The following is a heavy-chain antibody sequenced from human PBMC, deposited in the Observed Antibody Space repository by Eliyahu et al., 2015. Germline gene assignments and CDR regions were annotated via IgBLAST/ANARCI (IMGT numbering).Heavy chain of an antibody. CDR2: IYWDDDR. V-gene: IGHV2-5*02. J-gene: IGHJ3*01. CDR1: GFSPXTSXVG. CDR3: AHVNTMATLTTGAFDV. D-gene: IGHD5-24*01. Sequence: QITLKESGPTLVKPTQTLTLTCTFSGFSPXTSXVGVGWIRQPPGEALEWLALIYWDDDRRFSPSLKSRLTITKDTSKNQVVLTMTNMDPVDTATYYCAHVNTMATLTTGAFDVWGQGTMVTVSS.